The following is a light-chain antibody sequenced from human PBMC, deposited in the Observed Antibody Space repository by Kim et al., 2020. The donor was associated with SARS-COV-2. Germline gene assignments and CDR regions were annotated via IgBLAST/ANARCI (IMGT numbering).Light chain of an antibody. J-gene: IGKJ4*01. CDR3: QQYKNYPVT. V-gene: IGKV1-5*03. CDR1: QSIRDW. CDR2: WVS. Sequence: CVGANGASPCLASQSIRDWLAWYPQKPGKAPKPLIYWVSKVENGAPSRFSGSGARTEVTLTIRSLQRDHFAAYECQQYKNYPVTFGGGTRVDIK.